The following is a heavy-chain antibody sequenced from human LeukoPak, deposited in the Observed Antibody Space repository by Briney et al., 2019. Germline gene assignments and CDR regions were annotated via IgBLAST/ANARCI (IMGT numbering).Heavy chain of an antibody. V-gene: IGHV3-53*01. CDR1: GFTVSSNY. D-gene: IGHD2-8*01. J-gene: IGHJ6*03. CDR3: AKDRCSNGIGCYYYYMEV. CDR2: IYSGGST. Sequence: GGSLRLSCAASGFTVSSNYMSWVRQAPGKGLEWVSIIYSGGSTFYADSVKGRFTISRDNSKNTLYLQMNSLRAEDTAVYYCAKDRCSNGIGCYYYYMEVWGKGTTVTISS.